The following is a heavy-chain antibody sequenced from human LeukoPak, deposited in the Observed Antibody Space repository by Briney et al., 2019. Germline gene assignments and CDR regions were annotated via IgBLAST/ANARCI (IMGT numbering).Heavy chain of an antibody. Sequence: ASVKVSCKASGYTFTSYDINWVRQATGQGLEWMGWINPNSGITGYAEKFQGRVTMARDTSTETAFMDLSSLRSDDTAIYYCASRTFLTWGQGTLVTVSS. V-gene: IGHV1-8*01. CDR2: INPNSGIT. J-gene: IGHJ5*02. CDR3: ASRTFLT. CDR1: GYTFTSYD. D-gene: IGHD1/OR15-1a*01.